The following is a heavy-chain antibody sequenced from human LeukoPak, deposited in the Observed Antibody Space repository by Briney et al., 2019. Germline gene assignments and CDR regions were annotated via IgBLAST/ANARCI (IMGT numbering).Heavy chain of an antibody. CDR2: LGPTGRST. V-gene: IGHV3-23*01. J-gene: IGHJ4*02. Sequence: PGGSLRLSCSVSGFTFSSYGMAWVRQAPGKGLEWVSALGPTGRSTYYADSVKGRFTISRDNSKNTLYLQMRSLRADDTAVYYCAEGGQPQMVRGDYFNYWGQGTPVTVSS. CDR3: AEGGQPQMVRGDYFNY. D-gene: IGHD6-13*01. CDR1: GFTFSSYG.